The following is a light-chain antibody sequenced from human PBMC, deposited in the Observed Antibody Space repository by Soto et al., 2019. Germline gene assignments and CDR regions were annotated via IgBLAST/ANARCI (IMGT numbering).Light chain of an antibody. J-gene: IGKJ2*01. CDR2: GAS. V-gene: IGKV3-15*01. CDR3: QHYNPWPG. Sequence: IVMTQFPATLSLSPGERATLSCRASQSVGSNLAWYQQKPGQGPRLLIYGASTRATGIPVRFSGSGYGTEFTLTINSLQSEDFVVYYCQHYNPWPGFGQGTKLETK. CDR1: QSVGSN.